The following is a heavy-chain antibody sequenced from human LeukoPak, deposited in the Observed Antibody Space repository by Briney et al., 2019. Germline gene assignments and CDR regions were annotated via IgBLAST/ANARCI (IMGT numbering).Heavy chain of an antibody. CDR1: GFTFSSYS. Sequence: GGSLRLSCAASGFTFSSYSMNWVRQAPGKGLEWVSYISSSSSTIYYADSVKGRFTISRDNSKNTLYLQMNSLRAEDTAVYYCARDLGMTFTAWYFDYWGQGTLVTVSS. CDR2: ISSSSSTI. CDR3: ARDLGMTFTAWYFDY. J-gene: IGHJ4*02. D-gene: IGHD6-13*01. V-gene: IGHV3-48*01.